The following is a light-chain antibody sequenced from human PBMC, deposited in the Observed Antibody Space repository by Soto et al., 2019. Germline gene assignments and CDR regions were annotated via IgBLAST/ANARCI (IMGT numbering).Light chain of an antibody. CDR1: SSNIGNNY. J-gene: IGLJ1*01. CDR3: QSYASSLNGLYV. Sequence: QSVLTQPPSVSAAPGQKVTISCSGTSSNIGNNYVSWYQQLPGTAPKLLIYDNNKRPSGIPDRFSGSKSGTSATLGITGLQTGDEADYFCQSYASSLNGLYVFGTGTKGTVL. CDR2: DNN. V-gene: IGLV1-51*01.